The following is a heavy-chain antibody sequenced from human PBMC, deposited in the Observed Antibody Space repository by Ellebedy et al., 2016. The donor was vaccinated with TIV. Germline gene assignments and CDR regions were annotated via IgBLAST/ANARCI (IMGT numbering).Heavy chain of an antibody. J-gene: IGHJ4*02. CDR2: ISGNGGST. V-gene: IGHV3-64D*06. D-gene: IGHD2-15*01. Sequence: GESLKISCSASGFTFSNYAMRWVRQAPGKGLEYVSAISGNGGSTYYADSVRGRFTISRDNSKNTLYLQMSSLRAEDTAVYYCVKLDPSYCSGGSCYSSLAVAVDYWGQGTLVTVSS. CDR1: GFTFSNYA. CDR3: VKLDPSYCSGGSCYSSLAVAVDY.